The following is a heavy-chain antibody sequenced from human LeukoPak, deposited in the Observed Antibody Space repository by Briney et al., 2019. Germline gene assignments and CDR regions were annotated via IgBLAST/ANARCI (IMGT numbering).Heavy chain of an antibody. CDR2: VSYDWGT. D-gene: IGHD5-24*01. V-gene: IGHV4-59*01. J-gene: IGHJ4*02. CDR1: GGSITGYY. Sequence: PSETLSLTCTVSGGSITGYYWSWIRQPPGKGLEWIGHVSYDWGTAYNPSLKSRVTMLLDTSNNQFFLDLTSVTAADTAMYYCARDGLQQFGRHFFDFWGQGNLVAVSS. CDR3: ARDGLQQFGRHFFDF.